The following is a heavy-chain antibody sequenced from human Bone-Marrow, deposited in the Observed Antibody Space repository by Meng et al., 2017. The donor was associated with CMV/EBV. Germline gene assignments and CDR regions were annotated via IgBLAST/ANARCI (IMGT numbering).Heavy chain of an antibody. V-gene: IGHV1-2*02. CDR3: ARDLPYSGSLSAFDV. CDR1: GYTFTGYF. Sequence: ASVKVSCKASGYTFTGYFFHWVRQAPGQGLEWMGWINPNSGATNYAQKFQGRVTMTRDTSISTAYMELSRLSSDDTAVFYCARDLPYSGSLSAFDVCGQGTMVTVSS. J-gene: IGHJ3*01. CDR2: INPNSGAT. D-gene: IGHD1-26*01.